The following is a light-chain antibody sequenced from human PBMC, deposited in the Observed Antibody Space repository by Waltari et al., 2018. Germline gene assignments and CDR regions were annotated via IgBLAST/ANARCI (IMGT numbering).Light chain of an antibody. CDR3: CSFAGSSPHVV. CDR2: EST. J-gene: IGLJ2*01. Sequence: QSALTQPASVSGSPGQSITISCTGTSSDVGTYNLFSWYQHHPGKDPKLMIYESTKRPSGVSNRFSGSKSGNTASLTISGLQAEDEADYYCCSFAGSSPHVVFGVGTKLTVL. V-gene: IGLV2-23*01. CDR1: SSDVGTYNL.